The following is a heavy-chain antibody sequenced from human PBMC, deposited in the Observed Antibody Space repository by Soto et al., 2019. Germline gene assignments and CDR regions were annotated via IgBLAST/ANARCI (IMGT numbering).Heavy chain of an antibody. Sequence: PGESLKISCKGSGYSFTSYWIGWVRQMPGKGLEWMGSIYPGDSDTRYSPSFQGQVTISADKSISTAYLQWSSLKASDTGMYYCARRAGYCSSTSCYTDYYYYYGMDVWGQGTTVTVSS. D-gene: IGHD2-2*02. V-gene: IGHV5-51*01. CDR2: IYPGDSDT. CDR1: GYSFTSYW. CDR3: ARRAGYCSSTSCYTDYYYYYGMDV. J-gene: IGHJ6*02.